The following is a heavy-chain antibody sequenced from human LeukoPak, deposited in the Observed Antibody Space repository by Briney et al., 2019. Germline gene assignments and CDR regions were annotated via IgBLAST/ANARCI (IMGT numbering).Heavy chain of an antibody. CDR1: GLTFSSYW. J-gene: IGHJ4*02. CDR3: ASLDDSSSRG. D-gene: IGHD6-13*01. V-gene: IGHV3-7*01. Sequence: PGGSLRLSCAASGLTFSSYWMSWVRQAPGKGLEWVANIKEDGSEKYYVDSLKGRFTISRDNAKNTLYLQMNSLRAEDTAVYYCASLDDSSSRGWGQGTLVTVSS. CDR2: IKEDGSEK.